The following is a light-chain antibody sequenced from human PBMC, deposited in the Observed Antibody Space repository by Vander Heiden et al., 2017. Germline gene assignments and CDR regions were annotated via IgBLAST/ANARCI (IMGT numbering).Light chain of an antibody. CDR3: CSYAGSYTLL. CDR1: SRDVGGYDS. J-gene: IGLJ2*01. Sequence: QSALTQPRSVSGSPGQSVTISCTGTSRDVGGYDSVSWYLQHPGKVPKLMIYDVSKRPSGVPDRFSGSKSGNTASLTISGLQAEDEADYYCCSYAGSYTLLFGGGTRLTVL. CDR2: DVS. V-gene: IGLV2-11*01.